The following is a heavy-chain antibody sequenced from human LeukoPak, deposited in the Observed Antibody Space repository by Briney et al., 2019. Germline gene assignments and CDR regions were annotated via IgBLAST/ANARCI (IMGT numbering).Heavy chain of an antibody. CDR2: IYYSGST. CDR1: GGSISSYY. V-gene: IGHV4-59*08. Sequence: SETLSPTCTVSGGSISSYYWSWIRQPPGKGLEWIGYIYYSGSTNYNPSLKSRVTISVDTSKNQFSLKLSSVTAADTAVYYCASSSRGYSGYDWGQGTLVTVSS. D-gene: IGHD5-12*01. J-gene: IGHJ4*02. CDR3: ASSSRGYSGYD.